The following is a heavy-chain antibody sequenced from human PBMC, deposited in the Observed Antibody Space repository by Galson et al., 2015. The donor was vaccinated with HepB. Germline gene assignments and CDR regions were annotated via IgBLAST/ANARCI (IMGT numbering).Heavy chain of an antibody. J-gene: IGHJ4*02. V-gene: IGHV5-51*03. D-gene: IGHD6-19*01. CDR1: GYSFTSYW. CDR3: ARLAVAGTRGGKDGFDY. Sequence: QSGAEVKKPGETLKISCKGSGYSFTSYWIGWVRQMPGKGLEWMGIIYPGDSDTRYSPSFQGQVTISADKSISTAYLQWSSLKASDTAMYYCARLAVAGTRGGKDGFDYWGQGTLVTVSS. CDR2: IYPGDSDT.